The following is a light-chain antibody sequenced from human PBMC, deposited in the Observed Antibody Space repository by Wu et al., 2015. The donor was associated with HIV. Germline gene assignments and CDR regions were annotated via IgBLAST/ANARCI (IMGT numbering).Light chain of an antibody. CDR2: AAS. V-gene: IGKV1-9*01. CDR3: QQVTQYPYT. Sequence: DIQMTQSPSSLSASVGDRVTITCRASQGISNFLAWYQQKPGKPPKVLIYAASTLHDGVPSRFSGDGSGTDFTLTINSLQPEDFATYFCQQVTQYPYTFGQGTRVQIK. J-gene: IGKJ2*01. CDR1: QGISNF.